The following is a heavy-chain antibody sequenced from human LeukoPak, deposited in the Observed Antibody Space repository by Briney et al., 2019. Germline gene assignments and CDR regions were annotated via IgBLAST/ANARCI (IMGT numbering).Heavy chain of an antibody. D-gene: IGHD3-22*01. V-gene: IGHV4-61*02. CDR2: IYTSGST. CDR3: ARSTGQYYYDSSGYGYYGY. J-gene: IGHJ4*02. Sequence: SETLSLTCTVSGGSISSGSYYWSWIRQPAGKGLEWIGRIYTSGSTNYNPSLKSRVTISVDTSKNQSSLKLSSVTAADTAVYYCARSTGQYYYDSSGYGYYGYWGQGTLVTVSS. CDR1: GGSISSGSYY.